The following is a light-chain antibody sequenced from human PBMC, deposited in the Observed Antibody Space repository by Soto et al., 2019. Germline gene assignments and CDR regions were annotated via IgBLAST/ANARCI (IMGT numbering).Light chain of an antibody. J-gene: IGKJ5*01. Sequence: PGERASLSCRASQSISNYLSWYQEKPGQAPRLLIYDASNRATGIPARFSGSGSGTDFTLTISSLEPEDFAVYYCQQRSDWPITLGQGTRLEIK. CDR1: QSISNY. CDR2: DAS. V-gene: IGKV3-11*01. CDR3: QQRSDWPIT.